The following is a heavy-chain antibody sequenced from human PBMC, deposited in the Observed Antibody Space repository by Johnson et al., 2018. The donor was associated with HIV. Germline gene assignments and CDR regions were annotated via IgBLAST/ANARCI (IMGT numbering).Heavy chain of an antibody. J-gene: IGHJ3*02. D-gene: IGHD1-1*01. V-gene: IGHV3-30*02. CDR1: GFTFNNAW. CDR2: IRYDGSNK. Sequence: QVQLVESGGGGVQPGRSLRLSCAVSGFTFNNAWMSWVRQAPGKGLEWVTFIRYDGSNKYYADSVKGRFTISRDNSKNTLYLQMSSLRAEDTAVYYCASRYTVDAFDIWGQGTMVTVSS. CDR3: ASRYTVDAFDI.